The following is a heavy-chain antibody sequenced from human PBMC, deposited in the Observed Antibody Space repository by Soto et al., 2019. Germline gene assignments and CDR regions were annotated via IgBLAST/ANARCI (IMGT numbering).Heavy chain of an antibody. CDR1: GGSISGSNYY. CDR3: ARLGYCSGGSCHLSWFDP. V-gene: IGHV4-39*01. Sequence: SETLSLTCTVSGGSISGSNYYWGWIRQPPGKGLEWMGSFYYSGSTYYNPSLKNRVTISVDTSKNQFSLKLISVTAADTAVYYCARLGYCSGGSCHLSWFDPWGQGTLVT. CDR2: FYYSGST. D-gene: IGHD2-15*01. J-gene: IGHJ5*02.